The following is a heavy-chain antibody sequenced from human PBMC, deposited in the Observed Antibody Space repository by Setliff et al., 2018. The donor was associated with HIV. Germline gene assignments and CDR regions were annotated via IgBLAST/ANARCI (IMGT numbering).Heavy chain of an antibody. J-gene: IGHJ4*02. Sequence: TSETLSLTCSVSGVSVGSGDYYWHWIRQHPEKALEWIGYIFHSGDTYYNPSLKSRISMSVDTPKNQFSLELTSLTAADTAVYYCATRPRIAARPFDYWGQGMLVTVSS. V-gene: IGHV4-31*03. CDR2: IFHSGDT. CDR1: GVSVGSGDYY. CDR3: ATRPRIAARPFDY. D-gene: IGHD6-6*01.